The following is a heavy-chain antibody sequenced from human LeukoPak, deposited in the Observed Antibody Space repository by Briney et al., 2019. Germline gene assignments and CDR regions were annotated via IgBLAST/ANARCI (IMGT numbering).Heavy chain of an antibody. Sequence: GGSLRLSCAASGLTFSSYWMSWVRQAPGKGLEWVANIKQDGSEKYYVDSVKGRFTISRDNAKNSLYLQMNSLRAEDTAVYYCARTGYNHVRGFDYWGQGTLVTVSS. J-gene: IGHJ4*02. CDR2: IKQDGSEK. CDR1: GLTFSSYW. CDR3: ARTGYNHVRGFDY. D-gene: IGHD3-10*01. V-gene: IGHV3-7*01.